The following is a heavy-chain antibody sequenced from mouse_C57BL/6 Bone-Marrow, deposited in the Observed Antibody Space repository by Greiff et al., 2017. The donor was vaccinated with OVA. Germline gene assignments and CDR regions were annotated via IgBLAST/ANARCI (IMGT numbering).Heavy chain of an antibody. Sequence: VQLQQSGPELVKPGASVKISCKASGYAFSSSWMNWVKQRPGKGLEWIGRIYPGDGDTNYNGKFKGKATLTADKSSSTAYLQLSSLTSEDSAVYFCARLGGGNYEAMDYWGQGTSVTVSS. CDR3: ARLGGGNYEAMDY. CDR2: IYPGDGDT. D-gene: IGHD2-1*01. V-gene: IGHV1-82*01. CDR1: GYAFSSSW. J-gene: IGHJ4*01.